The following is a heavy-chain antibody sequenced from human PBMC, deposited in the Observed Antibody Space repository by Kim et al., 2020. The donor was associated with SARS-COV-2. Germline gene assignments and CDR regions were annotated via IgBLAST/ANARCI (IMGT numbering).Heavy chain of an antibody. Sequence: GGSLRLSCAASGFTFSSYGMHWVRQAPGKGLEWVAVISYDGSNKYYADSVKGRFTISRDNSKNTLYLQMNSLRAEDTAVYYCAKEIQQLVRGWFDPWGQGTLVTVSS. D-gene: IGHD6-13*01. CDR3: AKEIQQLVRGWFDP. CDR2: ISYDGSNK. CDR1: GFTFSSYG. J-gene: IGHJ5*02. V-gene: IGHV3-30*18.